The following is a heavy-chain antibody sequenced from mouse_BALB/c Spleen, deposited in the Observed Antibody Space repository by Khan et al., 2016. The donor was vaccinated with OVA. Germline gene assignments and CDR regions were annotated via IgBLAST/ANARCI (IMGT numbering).Heavy chain of an antibody. J-gene: IGHJ4*01. CDR2: IYYSGTI. V-gene: IGHV3-5*02. D-gene: IGHD1-2*01. CDR1: GISITTGNYR. Sequence: EVQLVESGPGLVKPSQTVSFTCTVTGISITTGNYRWSWLRHFPGNKLDWIGYIYYSGTITYNPSLTSRTIITRDTSKNHFFLEKNSLTAEDTATYYCARVTTANAMDYWGQGNTVTVSS. CDR3: ARVTTANAMDY.